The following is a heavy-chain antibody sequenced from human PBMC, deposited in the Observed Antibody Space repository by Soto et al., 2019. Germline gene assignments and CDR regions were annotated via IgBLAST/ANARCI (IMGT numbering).Heavy chain of an antibody. CDR3: ARLKNPYYYDSSGYHPSPVYYYGIAV. CDR1: RGSISRYY. J-gene: IGHJ6*02. D-gene: IGHD3-22*01. Sequence: SETLALTCTVSRGSISRYYWSWIRQPPGKGLEWIGYIYYSGSTNYNPSLKSRVTISVDTSKNQFSLKLSSVTAADTAVYYCARLKNPYYYDSSGYHPSPVYYYGIAVSGQGTTVPVS. V-gene: IGHV4-59*08. CDR2: IYYSGST.